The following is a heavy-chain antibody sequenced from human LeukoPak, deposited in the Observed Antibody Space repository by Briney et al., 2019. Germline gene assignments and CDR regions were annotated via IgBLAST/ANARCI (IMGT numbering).Heavy chain of an antibody. CDR1: GSTLSTFW. Sequence: GGSLRLSCAASGSTLSTFWMSWVRQAPGKGLEWVANIKQDGSEKYYVDSAKGRFTISRDNAKNSLYLQMNSLRAEDTAVYYCARGSTSASSGWYGYSDYWGQGTLVTVSS. V-gene: IGHV3-7*01. CDR3: ARGSTSASSGWYGYSDY. J-gene: IGHJ4*02. D-gene: IGHD6-19*01. CDR2: IKQDGSEK.